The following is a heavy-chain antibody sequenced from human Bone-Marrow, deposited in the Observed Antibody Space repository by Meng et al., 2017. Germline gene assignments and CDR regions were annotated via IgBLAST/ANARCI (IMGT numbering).Heavy chain of an antibody. CDR3: ARAYGSGSYLRAYYFDY. CDR2: INPNSGGT. J-gene: IGHJ4*02. D-gene: IGHD3-10*01. V-gene: IGHV1-2*06. Sequence: QVELGESGAEVEKPGALVKVSCKASGYTFTGYYMHWVRQAPGQGLEWMGRINPNSGGTNYAQKFQGRVTMTRDTSISTAYMELSRLRSDDTAVYYCARAYGSGSYLRAYYFDYWGQGTLVTVSS. CDR1: GYTFTGYY.